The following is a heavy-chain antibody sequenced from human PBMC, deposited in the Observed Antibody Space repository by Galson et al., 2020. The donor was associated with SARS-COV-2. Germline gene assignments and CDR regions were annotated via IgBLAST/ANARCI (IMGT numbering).Heavy chain of an antibody. Sequence: ASVKVSCKASGYTFTSYDINWVRQATGQGLEWMGWMNPNSGNTGYAQKFQGRVTMTRNTSISTAYMELSSLRSEDTAVYYCARGSPLTMVRGVAFDIWGQGTMVTVSS. J-gene: IGHJ3*02. CDR2: MNPNSGNT. D-gene: IGHD3-10*01. CDR3: ARGSPLTMVRGVAFDI. CDR1: GYTFTSYD. V-gene: IGHV1-8*01.